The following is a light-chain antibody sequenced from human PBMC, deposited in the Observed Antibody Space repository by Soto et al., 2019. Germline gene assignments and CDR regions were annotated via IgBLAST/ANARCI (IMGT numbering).Light chain of an antibody. Sequence: QSALTQPASVSGSPGQSINISCTGTSSDVGGYNYVSWYQQHPGKAPKLMIYEVRNRPSGVSNRFSGSKSGNTASLPISGLQSEDEADYYCSSYTSSSIDYVFVTGTKVTVL. CDR2: EVR. J-gene: IGLJ1*01. CDR3: SSYTSSSIDYV. CDR1: SSDVGGYNY. V-gene: IGLV2-14*01.